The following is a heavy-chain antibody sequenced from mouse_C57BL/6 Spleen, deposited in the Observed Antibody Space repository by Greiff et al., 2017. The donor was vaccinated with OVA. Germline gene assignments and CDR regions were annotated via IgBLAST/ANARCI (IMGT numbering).Heavy chain of an antibody. V-gene: IGHV1-53*01. CDR3: ARKEVRVGYWDY. J-gene: IGHJ2*01. Sequence: QVQLQQSGTELVKPGASVKLSCKASGYTFTSYWMHWVKQRPGQGLEWIGNINPSNGGTNYNEKFKSKATLTVDKSSSTAYMQLSSLTSEDPAVDDCARKEVRVGYWDYWGQGTTLTVSS. D-gene: IGHD1-1*01. CDR1: GYTFTSYW. CDR2: INPSNGGT.